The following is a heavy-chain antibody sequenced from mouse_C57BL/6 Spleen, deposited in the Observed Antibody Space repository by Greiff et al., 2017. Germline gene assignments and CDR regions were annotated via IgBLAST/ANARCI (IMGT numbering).Heavy chain of an antibody. Sequence: EVKLMESEGGLVQPGSSMKLSCTASGFTFSDYYMAWVRQVPEKGLEWVANINYDGSSTYYLDSLKSRFIISRDNAKNILYLQMSSLKSEDTATYYCARGGYYGSRGGDFDYWGQGTTLTVSS. CDR3: ARGGYYGSRGGDFDY. CDR1: GFTFSDYY. J-gene: IGHJ2*01. D-gene: IGHD1-1*01. V-gene: IGHV5-16*01. CDR2: INYDGSST.